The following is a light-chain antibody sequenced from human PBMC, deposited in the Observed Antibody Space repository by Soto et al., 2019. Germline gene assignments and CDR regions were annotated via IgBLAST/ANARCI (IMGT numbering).Light chain of an antibody. CDR1: QSVSSN. V-gene: IGKV3-15*01. J-gene: IGKJ4*01. CDR2: GAS. CDR3: QQYHHWPVT. Sequence: EIVMTQSPATLSVSPGERATLSCRASQSVSSNLAWYQQKPGQAPSLLIYGASTRATGVPTRFSGSRSGAEFTLTIDSLQSEDVEVYYCQQYHHWPVTFGGGTKVDIK.